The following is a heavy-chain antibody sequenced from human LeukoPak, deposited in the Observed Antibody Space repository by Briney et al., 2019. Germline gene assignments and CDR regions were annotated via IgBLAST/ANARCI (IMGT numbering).Heavy chain of an antibody. CDR3: ARENSNSWYLDY. V-gene: IGHV4-39*07. CDR1: GGSISSRYY. Sequence: SEILSLTCTVSGGSISSRYYWGWIRQPPGKGLEWIASIYYTGSTFYNPSLESRITISVDTSKNQFSLKLSSVTAADTAVYYCARENSNSWYLDYWGQGTLVTVSS. J-gene: IGHJ4*02. CDR2: IYYTGST. D-gene: IGHD6-13*01.